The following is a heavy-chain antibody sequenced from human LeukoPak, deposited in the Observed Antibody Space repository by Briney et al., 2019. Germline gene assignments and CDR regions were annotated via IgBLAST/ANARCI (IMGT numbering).Heavy chain of an antibody. Sequence: GGSLRLSCAASGFTFSSFGFHWVRQAPGKGLDWVAFIPFDGSNKYYADSVKGRFTISRDNSKNTLYLQMNSLRAEDTAVYYCAKDLSSVSAHTYYYYYMDVWGKGTTVTVSS. D-gene: IGHD3-16*02. J-gene: IGHJ6*03. CDR3: AKDLSSVSAHTYYYYYMDV. CDR2: IPFDGSNK. CDR1: GFTFSSFG. V-gene: IGHV3-30*02.